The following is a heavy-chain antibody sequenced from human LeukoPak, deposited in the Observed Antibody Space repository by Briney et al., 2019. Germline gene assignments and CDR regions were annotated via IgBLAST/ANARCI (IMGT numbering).Heavy chain of an antibody. CDR2: MNPNSGNT. CDR1: GYTFTSYD. J-gene: IGHJ3*02. Sequence: GASVKVSCKASGYTFTSYDINWVRQATGQGLEWMGWMNPNSGNTGYAQKFQGRVTITRNTSISTAYMELSSLRSEDTAVYYCARGRLPRRDGYNLFYLIDAFDIWGQGTMVTVSS. CDR3: ARGRLPRRDGYNLFYLIDAFDI. D-gene: IGHD5-24*01. V-gene: IGHV1-8*03.